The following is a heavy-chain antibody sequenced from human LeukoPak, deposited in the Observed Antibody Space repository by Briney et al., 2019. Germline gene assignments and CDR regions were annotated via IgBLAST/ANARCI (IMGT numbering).Heavy chain of an antibody. CDR2: ITSSSTYI. J-gene: IGHJ4*02. V-gene: IGHV3-21*01. Sequence: NPGGSLRLSCGASGFTFSRYTMNWVRQAPGKGLEWVSSITSSSTYIYYADSLKGRFTISRDNAKNSLYLQMNSLRAEDTAVYYCAIPGDGYNYYFDYWGQGTLVTVSS. CDR3: AIPGDGYNYYFDY. D-gene: IGHD5-24*01. CDR1: GFTFSRYT.